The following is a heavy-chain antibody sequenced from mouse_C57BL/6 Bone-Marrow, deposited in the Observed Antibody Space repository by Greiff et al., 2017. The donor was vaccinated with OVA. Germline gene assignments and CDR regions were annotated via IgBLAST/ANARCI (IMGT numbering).Heavy chain of an antibody. D-gene: IGHD1-1*01. J-gene: IGHJ1*03. CDR1: GYTFTDYY. CDR3: AREDYYGSSYVDFDV. CDR2: INPNNGGT. V-gene: IGHV1-26*01. Sequence: EVQLHQSGPELVKPGASVKISCKASGYTFTDYYMNWVKQSHGKSLEWIGDINPNNGGTSYNQKFKGKATLTVDKSSSTAYMELRSLTSEDSAVYYCAREDYYGSSYVDFDVWGTGTTVTVSS.